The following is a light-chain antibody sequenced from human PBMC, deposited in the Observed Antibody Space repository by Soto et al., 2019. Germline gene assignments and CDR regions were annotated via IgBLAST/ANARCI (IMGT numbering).Light chain of an antibody. Sequence: DIQMTQSPSSLSASVGDRVTITCRASQGIAKSLAWYQQKPGKAPKRLIYSASTLQSGVPSRFSGSGYGTYFTLTISSLQPEDVATYYCQKYNSAPWTFGQGTKVEIK. V-gene: IGKV1-27*01. CDR2: SAS. CDR1: QGIAKS. CDR3: QKYNSAPWT. J-gene: IGKJ1*01.